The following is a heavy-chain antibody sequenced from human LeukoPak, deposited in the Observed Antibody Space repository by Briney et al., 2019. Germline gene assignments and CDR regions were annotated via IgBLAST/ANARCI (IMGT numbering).Heavy chain of an antibody. CDR1: GGSISSYY. Sequence: PSETLSLTCTVSGGSISSYYWSWIRQPPGKGLEWIGYIYYSGSTNYNPSLKSRVTISVDTSKNQFSLKLSSVTAADTAVYYCARPPAQEQLAPFEHWGQGTLVTVFS. D-gene: IGHD6-13*01. J-gene: IGHJ1*01. CDR3: ARPPAQEQLAPFEH. CDR2: IYYSGST. V-gene: IGHV4-59*08.